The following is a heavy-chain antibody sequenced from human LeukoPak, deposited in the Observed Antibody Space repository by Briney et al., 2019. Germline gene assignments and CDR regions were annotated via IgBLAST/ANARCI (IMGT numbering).Heavy chain of an antibody. CDR2: INPNSGGT. Sequence: ASVKVSCKASGYTFTGYYMHWVRQAPGQGLEWMGWINPNSGGTNYAQKFQGRVTRTRDTSISTAYMELSRLRSDDTAVYYCARAYSGYDFVDYWGQGTLVTVSS. V-gene: IGHV1-2*02. CDR3: ARAYSGYDFVDY. D-gene: IGHD5-12*01. J-gene: IGHJ4*02. CDR1: GYTFTGYY.